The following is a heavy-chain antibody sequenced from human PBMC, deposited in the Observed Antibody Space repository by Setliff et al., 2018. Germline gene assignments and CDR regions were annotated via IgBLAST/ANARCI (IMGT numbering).Heavy chain of an antibody. V-gene: IGHV4-34*01. D-gene: IGHD2-2*01. CDR2: INHSGST. CDR3: MRQGAQMPSLSHLYGMDV. CDR1: GGSFSTYY. Sequence: NPSETLSLTCAVYGGSFSTYYWIWIRQPPGKGLEWIGEINHSGSTNYNPSLKSRVTISVDTSKNQFSLKLSSVTAADTAVYYCMRQGAQMPSLSHLYGMDVWGQGTTVTVSS. J-gene: IGHJ6*02.